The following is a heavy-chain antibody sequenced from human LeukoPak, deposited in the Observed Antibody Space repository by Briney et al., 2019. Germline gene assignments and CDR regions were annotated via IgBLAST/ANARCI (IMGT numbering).Heavy chain of an antibody. CDR3: ARPSEDTTGLDAFDI. CDR2: IFYSGAT. Sequence: PSETLSLTCTVSGDSIFNYYWSWIRQPPGKGLEWIGYIFYSGATNYNPSLESRVTTSMDTSKNQFSLKLTSVTAADTAMYYCARPSEDTTGLDAFDIWSQGTMVTVSS. CDR1: GDSIFNYY. V-gene: IGHV4-59*01. D-gene: IGHD2/OR15-2a*01. J-gene: IGHJ3*02.